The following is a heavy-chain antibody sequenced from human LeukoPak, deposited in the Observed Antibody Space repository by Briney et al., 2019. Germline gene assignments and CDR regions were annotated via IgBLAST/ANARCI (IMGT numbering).Heavy chain of an antibody. CDR3: AKDPLYVAAARDY. D-gene: IGHD6-13*01. Sequence: PSETLSLTCTVSGGSISSYYWSWIRQPPGKGLEWIGYIYYSGSTNYNPSLKSRVTISVDTSKNQFSLKLSSVTAADTAVYYCAKDPLYVAAARDYWGQGTLVTVSS. J-gene: IGHJ4*02. CDR1: GGSISSYY. V-gene: IGHV4-59*12. CDR2: IYYSGST.